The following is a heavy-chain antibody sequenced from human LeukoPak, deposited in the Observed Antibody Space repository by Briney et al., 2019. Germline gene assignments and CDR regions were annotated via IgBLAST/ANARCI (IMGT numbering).Heavy chain of an antibody. CDR3: AKVLQLRDYYYYGMDV. V-gene: IGHV3-30*18. J-gene: IGHJ6*04. CDR2: ISYDGSNK. Sequence: PGGSLRLSCAASGFTFSSYGMHWVRQAPGKRLEWVAVISYDGSNKYYADSVKGRFTISRDNSKNTLYLQMNSLRAEDTAVYYCAKVLQLRDYYYYGMDVWGKGTTVTVSS. D-gene: IGHD2-2*01. CDR1: GFTFSSYG.